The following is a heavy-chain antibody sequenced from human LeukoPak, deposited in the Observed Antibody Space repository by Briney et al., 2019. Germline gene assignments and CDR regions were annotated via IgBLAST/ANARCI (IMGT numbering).Heavy chain of an antibody. Sequence: ASVKVSCKASGGTFSSYAISWVRQAPGQGLEWMGGIIPIFGTANYAQKFQGRVTITADESTSIAYMELSSLRSEDTAVYYCAREEGPYCTNGVCHNWFDPWGQGTLVTVSS. V-gene: IGHV1-69*13. D-gene: IGHD2-8*01. CDR1: GGTFSSYA. CDR3: AREEGPYCTNGVCHNWFDP. J-gene: IGHJ5*02. CDR2: IIPIFGTA.